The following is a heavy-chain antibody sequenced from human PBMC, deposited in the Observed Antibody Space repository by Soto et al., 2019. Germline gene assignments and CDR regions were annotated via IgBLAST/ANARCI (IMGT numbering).Heavy chain of an antibody. D-gene: IGHD6-19*01. CDR3: ARHFRSITVAGQPLDGMDV. Sequence: PSETLSLTCTVSGDSISSSDHYWAWIRQPPGKGLEWIGSIFYSGSSYYNPSLKSRVTISVDTSKNQFSLKLSSVTAADTAVYYCARHFRSITVAGQPLDGMDVWGQGTTVTVSS. V-gene: IGHV4-39*01. J-gene: IGHJ6*02. CDR2: IFYSGSS. CDR1: GDSISSSDHY.